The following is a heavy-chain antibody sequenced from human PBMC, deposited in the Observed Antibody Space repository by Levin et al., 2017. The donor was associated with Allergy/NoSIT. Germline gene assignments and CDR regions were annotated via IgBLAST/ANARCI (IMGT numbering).Heavy chain of an antibody. CDR3: AKARYCSSTSCLPIDY. V-gene: IGHV3-43*01. CDR1: GFTFDDYT. Sequence: QAGGSLRLSCAASGFTFDDYTMHWVRQAPGKGLEWVSLISWDGGSTYYADSVKGRFTISRDNSKNSLYLQMNSLRTEDTALYYCAKARYCSSTSCLPIDYWGQGTLVTVSS. D-gene: IGHD2-2*01. J-gene: IGHJ4*02. CDR2: ISWDGGST.